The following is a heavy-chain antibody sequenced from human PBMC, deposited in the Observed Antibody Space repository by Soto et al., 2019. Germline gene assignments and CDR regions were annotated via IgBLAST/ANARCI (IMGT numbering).Heavy chain of an antibody. Sequence: QVQLQESGPGLVKPSETLSLTCTFSGSSIIGYYWTWIRQSPERGLEWIGYIHYSGSANYNPSLNSRLTMSVDRSKSQFSMKLASVTAADTAVYYCARRVGGSGLNWFDPWGQGTLVTVSS. CDR2: IHYSGSA. CDR1: GSSIIGYY. J-gene: IGHJ5*02. D-gene: IGHD6-19*01. V-gene: IGHV4-59*12. CDR3: ARRVGGSGLNWFDP.